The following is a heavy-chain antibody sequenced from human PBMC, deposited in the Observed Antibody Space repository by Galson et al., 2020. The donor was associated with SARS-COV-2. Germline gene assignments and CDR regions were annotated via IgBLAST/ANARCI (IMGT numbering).Heavy chain of an antibody. V-gene: IGHV3-13*01. CDR1: GFTFSSYD. CDR2: IGTAGDT. Sequence: GESLKISCAASGFTFSSYDMHWVRQATGKGLEWVSAIGTAGDTYYPGSVKGRFTISRENAKNSLYLQMNSLRAGDTAVYYCARRMLDSSGWHSFDYWGQGTLVTVSS. D-gene: IGHD6-19*01. CDR3: ARRMLDSSGWHSFDY. J-gene: IGHJ4*02.